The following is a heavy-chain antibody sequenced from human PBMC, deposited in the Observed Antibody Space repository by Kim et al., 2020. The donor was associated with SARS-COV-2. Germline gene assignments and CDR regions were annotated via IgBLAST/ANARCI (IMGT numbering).Heavy chain of an antibody. CDR3: ARDKIYGLFDY. V-gene: IGHV3-7*03. CDR1: GFTFSGYW. CDR2: INKDGSEK. Sequence: GGSLRLSCAASGFTFSGYWMTWVRQAPGKGLEWVANINKDGSEKYYVDSVKGRFTISRDNAKNSLYLQMNSLRAEDTAVYYCARDKIYGLFDYWGQGSLVTVSS. D-gene: IGHD3-10*01. J-gene: IGHJ4*02.